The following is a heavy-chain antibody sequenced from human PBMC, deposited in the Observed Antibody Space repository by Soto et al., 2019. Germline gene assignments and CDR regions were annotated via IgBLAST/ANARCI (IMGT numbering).Heavy chain of an antibody. Sequence: GLDLDWLALIYWNDDKRYSPSLKSRLTITKDTSKNQVVLTMTNMDPVDTATYYCAHRLYGMDVWGQGTTVTVSS. V-gene: IGHV2-5*01. CDR3: AHRLYGMDV. J-gene: IGHJ6*02. CDR2: IYWNDDK.